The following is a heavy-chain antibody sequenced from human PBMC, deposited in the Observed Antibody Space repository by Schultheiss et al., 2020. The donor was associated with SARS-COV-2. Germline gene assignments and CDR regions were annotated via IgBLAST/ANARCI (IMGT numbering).Heavy chain of an antibody. CDR2: IIPIFGTA. V-gene: IGHV1-69*13. D-gene: IGHD3-22*01. J-gene: IGHJ4*02. CDR1: GGTFSSYA. Sequence: SVKVSCKASGGTFSSYAISWVRQAPGQGLEWMGGIIPIFGTANYAQKFQGRVTITADESTSTAYMELSSLRSEDTAVYYCARDRYYYDSSGYHPRRFDYWGQGTLVTVSS. CDR3: ARDRYYYDSSGYHPRRFDY.